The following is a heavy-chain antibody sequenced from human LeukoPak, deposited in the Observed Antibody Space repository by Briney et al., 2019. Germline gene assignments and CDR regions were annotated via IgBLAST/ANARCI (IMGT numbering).Heavy chain of an antibody. CDR2: IIPIFGTA. D-gene: IGHD3-22*01. CDR1: GGTFSSYA. V-gene: IGHV1-69*01. Sequence: SVKVSCKASGGTFSSYAISWVRQAPGQGLEWMGGIIPIFGTANYAQKFQGRVTITADEFTSTAYMELSSLRSEDTAVYYCATRGGSSGYYYLYFDYWGQGTLVTVSS. J-gene: IGHJ4*02. CDR3: ATRGGSSGYYYLYFDY.